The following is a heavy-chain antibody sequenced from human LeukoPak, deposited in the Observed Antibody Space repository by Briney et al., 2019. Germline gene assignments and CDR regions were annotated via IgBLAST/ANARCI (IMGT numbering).Heavy chain of an antibody. CDR3: ARSTVATIRGGYSSGPYYYYMDV. D-gene: IGHD5-12*01. V-gene: IGHV4-39*01. CDR2: MDYSGNP. CDR1: SGSIISSSHY. J-gene: IGHJ6*03. Sequence: PSETLSLTCSVSSGSIISSSHYWGWIRQSPGKGLEWTGSMDYSGNPYYNPSLKSRVIISVDTSENQFSLKLRSVTAADTAVYYCARSTVATIRGGYSSGPYYYYMDVWGKGTTVTVSS.